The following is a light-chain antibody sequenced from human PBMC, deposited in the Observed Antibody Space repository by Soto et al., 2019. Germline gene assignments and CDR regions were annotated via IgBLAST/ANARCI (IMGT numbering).Light chain of an antibody. CDR2: DAS. Sequence: EIVLTQSPGTLSLSPGERATLSCRASQSVANNYVAWYQQKPGQAPRFLMYDASSRATGIPDRFSGSGSGTDFTLTISRLEPEDFAVYYCEQYGSTPLTFGGGTKVDIK. J-gene: IGKJ4*01. V-gene: IGKV3-20*01. CDR3: EQYGSTPLT. CDR1: QSVANNY.